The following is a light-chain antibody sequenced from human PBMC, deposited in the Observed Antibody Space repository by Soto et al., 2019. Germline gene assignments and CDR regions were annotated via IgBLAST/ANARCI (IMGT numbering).Light chain of an antibody. CDR2: AAS. Sequence: DIQMTQSPASLAAAVGDRVTITFRASQSISSYLNWYQQKPGKAPKLLIYAASSLQSGVPSRFSGSGSGTDFTLTISSLQPDDFATYSCQQSYSTPIPCGQGTRLEIK. V-gene: IGKV1-39*01. J-gene: IGKJ5*01. CDR3: QQSYSTPIP. CDR1: QSISSY.